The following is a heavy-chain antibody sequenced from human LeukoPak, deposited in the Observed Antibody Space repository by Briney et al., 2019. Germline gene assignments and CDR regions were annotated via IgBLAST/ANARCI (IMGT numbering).Heavy chain of an antibody. CDR2: IYSGGST. V-gene: IGHV3-53*05. J-gene: IGHJ6*02. D-gene: IGHD3-9*01. CDR1: GFTVSSNY. CDR3: AREHILTGYYDYYYYYGMDV. Sequence: PGGSLSLSCAASGFTVSSNYMSWVRQAPGKGLEWVSVIYSGGSTYYADSVKGRFTISRDNSKNTLYLQMNSLRAEDTAVYYCAREHILTGYYDYYYYYGMDVWGQGTTVTVSS.